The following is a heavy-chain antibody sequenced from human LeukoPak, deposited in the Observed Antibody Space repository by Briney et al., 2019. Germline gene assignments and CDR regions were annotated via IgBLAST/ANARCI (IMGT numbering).Heavy chain of an antibody. Sequence: PGRPLRLSCAASGFTFSSYAMHWVRQAPGKGLEWVAVISYDESNKYYADSVKGRFTISRDNSKNTLYLQMNSLRAEDTAVYYCARVDTAMVYYAFDYWGQGTLVTVSS. CDR2: ISYDESNK. D-gene: IGHD5-18*01. CDR3: ARVDTAMVYYAFDY. CDR1: GFTFSSYA. V-gene: IGHV3-30-3*01. J-gene: IGHJ4*02.